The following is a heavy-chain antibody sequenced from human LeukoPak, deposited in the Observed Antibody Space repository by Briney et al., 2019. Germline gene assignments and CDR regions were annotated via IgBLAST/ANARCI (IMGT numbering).Heavy chain of an antibody. CDR1: GYTFTGYY. CDR2: INPNSGGT. V-gene: IGHV1-2*02. J-gene: IGHJ6*03. CDR3: ARGAVNRYNWNDDNFYYYYMDV. D-gene: IGHD1-1*01. Sequence: ASVKVSCKASGYTFTGYYMHWVRQAPGQGLEWMGWINPNSGGTNYAQKFQGRVTMTTDTSTSTAYMELRSLRSGDTAVYYCARGAVNRYNWNDDNFYYYYMDVWGKGTTVTISS.